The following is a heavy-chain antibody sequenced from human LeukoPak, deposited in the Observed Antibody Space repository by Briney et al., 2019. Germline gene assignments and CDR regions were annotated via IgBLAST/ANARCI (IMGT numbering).Heavy chain of an antibody. CDR2: ISHDGSSE. V-gene: IGHV3-30*18. J-gene: IGHJ3*02. CDR3: AKVGPKYSSSGPFDI. CDR1: GFTFSSYG. Sequence: GRSLRLSCAASGFTFSSYGMHWVRQAPGKGLEWVAVISHDGSSEYYADSVKGRFTISRDNSKNTLYLQMNSLRAEDTAVYYCAKVGPKYSSSGPFDIWGQGTMVTVSS. D-gene: IGHD6-6*01.